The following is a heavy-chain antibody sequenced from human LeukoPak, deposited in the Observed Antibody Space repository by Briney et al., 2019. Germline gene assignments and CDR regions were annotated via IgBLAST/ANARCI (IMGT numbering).Heavy chain of an antibody. V-gene: IGHV3-7*01. CDR1: GFVLSASY. Sequence: GGSLRLSRAAPGFVLSASYMSWVRKAPGKGVEWVATIKTDGSEKYHVDSVSGRFTISRDNTNDSLFLQMNSLRVDDTAVYYCVRGGTYWTVSWGQGTLVNVS. CDR2: IKTDGSEK. CDR3: VRGGTYWTVS. J-gene: IGHJ5*01.